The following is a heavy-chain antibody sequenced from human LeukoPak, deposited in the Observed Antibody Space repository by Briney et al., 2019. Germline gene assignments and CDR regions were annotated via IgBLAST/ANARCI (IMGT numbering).Heavy chain of an antibody. Sequence: ASVKVSCKASGYTFTSYYMHWVRQAPGQGLEWMGIINPSGGSTSYAQKFQGRVTMTRDTSTSTVYMELSSLRSEDTAVYYCARVSEAWFGEFPFDYWGQGTLVTVSS. J-gene: IGHJ4*02. CDR1: GYTFTSYY. D-gene: IGHD3-10*01. CDR2: INPSGGST. V-gene: IGHV1-46*01. CDR3: ARVSEAWFGEFPFDY.